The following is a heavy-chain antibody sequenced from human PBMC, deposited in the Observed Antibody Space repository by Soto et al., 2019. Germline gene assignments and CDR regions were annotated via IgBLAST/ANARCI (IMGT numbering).Heavy chain of an antibody. Sequence: QVQLEQSGAEVKKAGSSVRVSCQASGGTFRSYGISWVRQAPGQGLEWMGGIVPMYGTPNYAQRFLGRVTVTSDQTKSTAYMELSRVRSEDTAVYYCAGAVGVGALYSGMDVWGQGTTVTVSS. V-gene: IGHV1-69*01. J-gene: IGHJ6*02. CDR2: IVPMYGTP. CDR1: GGTFRSYG. CDR3: AGAVGVGALYSGMDV. D-gene: IGHD1-26*01.